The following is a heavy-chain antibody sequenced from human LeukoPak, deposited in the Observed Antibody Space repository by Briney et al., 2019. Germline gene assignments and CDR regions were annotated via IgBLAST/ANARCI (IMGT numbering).Heavy chain of an antibody. CDR1: GGSISSYY. V-gene: IGHV4-4*09. CDR3: ARGAPDYDIPILNWFDP. CDR2: IYTSGST. Sequence: SETLSLTCTVSGGSISSYYWSWIRQPPGKGLEWIGYIYTSGSTNYNPSLKSRVTISVDTSKNQFSLKLSSVTAADTAVYYCARGAPDYDIPILNWFDPWGQGTLVTVSS. D-gene: IGHD3-9*01. J-gene: IGHJ5*02.